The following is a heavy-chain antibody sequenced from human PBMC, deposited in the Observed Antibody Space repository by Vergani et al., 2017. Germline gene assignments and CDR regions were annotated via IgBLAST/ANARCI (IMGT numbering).Heavy chain of an antibody. D-gene: IGHD2-15*01. CDR1: GFTFSSYA. CDR3: AKVSEDIVVVVAATPGFDY. CDR2: ISGSGGST. J-gene: IGHJ4*02. Sequence: EVQLLESGGGLVQPGGSLRLSCAASGFTFSSYAMSWVRQAPGKGLEWVSAISGSGGSTYYADSVKGRFTISRDNSKNTLYLQMNSLRAEDTAVYYCAKVSEDIVVVVAATPGFDYWGQGTLVTVSP. V-gene: IGHV3-23*01.